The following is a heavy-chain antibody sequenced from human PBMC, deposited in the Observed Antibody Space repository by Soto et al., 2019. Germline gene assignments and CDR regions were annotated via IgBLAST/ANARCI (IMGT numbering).Heavy chain of an antibody. V-gene: IGHV3-23*01. CDR3: AKDLRPDGRYDLDY. Sequence: EVQLLESGGGLAQAGGSLRLSCTAFGFNFRIYAMNWVRQAPGKGLEWVSVMVGDGSSWDYADYVRGRFTISRDNSKNTLYLQMNSLRAEDTAVYYCAKDLRPDGRYDLDYWGQGTLVTVSS. CDR1: GFNFRIYA. J-gene: IGHJ4*02. CDR2: MVGDGSSW. D-gene: IGHD1-26*01.